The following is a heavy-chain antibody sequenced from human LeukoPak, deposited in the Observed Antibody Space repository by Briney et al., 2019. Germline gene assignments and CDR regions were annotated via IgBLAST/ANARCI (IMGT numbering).Heavy chain of an antibody. V-gene: IGHV1-18*01. J-gene: IGHJ6*02. CDR1: GYTFTSYG. CDR2: TRAYNGNT. Sequence: ASLKVSCKASGYTFTSYGISSVRQAPGQRLEWMGWTRAYNGNTTYAQKLQGRVTLTTDTSTSTTNMKQRSLRSDDPDVNYCATDDAARERDYPSYGMDVWGQGTTVTVSS. D-gene: IGHD1-1*01. CDR3: ATDDAARERDYPSYGMDV.